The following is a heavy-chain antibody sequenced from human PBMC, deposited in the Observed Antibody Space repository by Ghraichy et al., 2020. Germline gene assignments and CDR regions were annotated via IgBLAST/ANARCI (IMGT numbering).Heavy chain of an antibody. D-gene: IGHD2-21*02. V-gene: IGHV4-38-2*01. Sequence: SETLSLTCAVSGYSISSGYYWGWIRQPPEKGLEWIGSIYHSGSTYYNPSLKSRVTISVDTSKNQFSLKLSSVTAADTAVYYCARVVNCGGDCIPGNWFDPWGQGTLVTVSS. CDR2: IYHSGST. CDR1: GYSISSGYY. CDR3: ARVVNCGGDCIPGNWFDP. J-gene: IGHJ5*02.